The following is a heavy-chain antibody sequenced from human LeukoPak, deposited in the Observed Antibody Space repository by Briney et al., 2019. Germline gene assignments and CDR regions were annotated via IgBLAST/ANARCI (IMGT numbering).Heavy chain of an antibody. D-gene: IGHD3-10*01. J-gene: IGHJ4*02. Sequence: GGSLTLFCEPSGFTFRNYCMIWVRQAPGKGLQWVANITYDGSEKYYVGPVKGRITISKDNTKNSLYLQINRLRADNTAVYYWARERGVRPWDWGEGDLVIVSS. CDR2: ITYDGSEK. CDR3: ARERGVRPWD. CDR1: GFTFRNYC. V-gene: IGHV3-7*01.